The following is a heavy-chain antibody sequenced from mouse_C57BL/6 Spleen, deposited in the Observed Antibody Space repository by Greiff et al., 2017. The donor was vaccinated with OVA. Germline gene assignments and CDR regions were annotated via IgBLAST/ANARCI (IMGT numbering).Heavy chain of an antibody. J-gene: IGHJ3*01. CDR2: IDPTDSYT. Sequence: QVQLQQPGAELVMPGASVKLSCKASGYTFTSYWMHWVKQRPGQGLEWIGEIDPTDSYTNYNQKFKGKSTLTVDKSSSTAYMQLSSLSTEDSAVYYCARWGYYDSGFACWGQGTLVTVSA. D-gene: IGHD2-4*01. CDR3: ARWGYYDSGFAC. V-gene: IGHV1-69*01. CDR1: GYTFTSYW.